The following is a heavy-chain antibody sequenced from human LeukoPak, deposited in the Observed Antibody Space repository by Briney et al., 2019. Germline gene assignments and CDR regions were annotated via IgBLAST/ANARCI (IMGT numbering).Heavy chain of an antibody. D-gene: IGHD5-18*01. Sequence: GGSLRLSCAASGFTFSSYGMHWVRQAPGKGLEWVAVIWDDGNNRNYADSVKGRFTISRDNSKNTLCLQMSSLRAEDTAVYYCARPPTAMVTVGIDYWGQGTLVTVSS. J-gene: IGHJ4*02. CDR2: IWDDGNNR. CDR1: GFTFSSYG. V-gene: IGHV3-33*01. CDR3: ARPPTAMVTVGIDY.